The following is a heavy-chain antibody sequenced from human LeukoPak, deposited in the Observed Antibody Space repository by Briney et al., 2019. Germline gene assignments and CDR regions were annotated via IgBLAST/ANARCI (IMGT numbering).Heavy chain of an antibody. V-gene: IGHV1-2*02. CDR2: INPNSGGA. CDR3: ARGAPLLLWFGELSYYYYYGMDV. D-gene: IGHD3-10*01. Sequence: ASVKVSCKASGYTFTGYYMHWVRQAPGQGLEWMGWINPNSGGANYAQKFQGRVTMTRDTSISTAFMWLSTLRSDDTAVYCCARGAPLLLWFGELSYYYYYGMDVWGQGTTVTVSS. J-gene: IGHJ6*02. CDR1: GYTFTGYY.